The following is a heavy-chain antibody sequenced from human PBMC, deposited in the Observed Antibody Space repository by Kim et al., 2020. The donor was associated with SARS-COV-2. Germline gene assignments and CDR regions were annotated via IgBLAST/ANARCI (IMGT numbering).Heavy chain of an antibody. J-gene: IGHJ5*02. V-gene: IGHV3-21*01. CDR3: AREVGAYYDFWSGYPRTSNWFDP. D-gene: IGHD3-3*01. CDR2: ISSSSSYI. Sequence: GGSLRLSCAASGFTFSSYSMNWVRQAPGKGLEWVSSISSSSSYIYYADSVKGRFTISRDNAKNSLYLQMNSLRAEDTAVYYCAREVGAYYDFWSGYPRTSNWFDPWGQGTLVTVSS. CDR1: GFTFSSYS.